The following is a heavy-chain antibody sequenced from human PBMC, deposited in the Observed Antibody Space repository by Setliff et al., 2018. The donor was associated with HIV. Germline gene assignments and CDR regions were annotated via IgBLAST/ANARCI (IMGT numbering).Heavy chain of an antibody. CDR3: ARGGGDGYNYNYYYYGMDV. J-gene: IGHJ6*02. CDR1: GGSISSCSYY. CDR2: IYTSGST. Sequence: SETLSLTCTVSGGSISSCSYYWSWIRQPAGKGLEWIGRIYTSGSTNYNPSLKSRVTISVDTSKNQFSLKLSSVTAADTAVYYCARGGGDGYNYNYYYYGMDVWGQGTTVTVSS. D-gene: IGHD1-1*01. V-gene: IGHV4-61*02.